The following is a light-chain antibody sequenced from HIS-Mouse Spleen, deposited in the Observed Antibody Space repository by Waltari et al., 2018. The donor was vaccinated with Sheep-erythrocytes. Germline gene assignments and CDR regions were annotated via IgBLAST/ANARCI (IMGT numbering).Light chain of an antibody. Sequence: QSALTQPASVSGSPGQSITISCTGTSSDVGSYNLVSWYQQHPGKAPNLMIYEGSKRPSGVSNRFSGSKSGNTASLTISGLQAEDEADYYCCSYAGSSTPWVFGGGTKL. CDR2: EGS. V-gene: IGLV2-23*01. CDR1: SSDVGSYNL. CDR3: CSYAGSSTPWV. J-gene: IGLJ3*02.